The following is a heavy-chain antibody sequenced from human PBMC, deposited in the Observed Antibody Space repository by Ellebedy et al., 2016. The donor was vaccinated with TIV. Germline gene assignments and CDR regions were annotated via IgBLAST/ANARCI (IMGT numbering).Heavy chain of an antibody. J-gene: IGHJ4*02. CDR2: ISAYNGAT. Sequence: ASVKVSCKASGYTFTSHGISWVRQAPGQGPEWMGWISAYNGATNYARNLQDRVTMTRDTSTRTVYMELRSLRFEDTAVYYCASVPSAGADFWGQGTLVTVSS. CDR3: ASVPSAGADF. CDR1: GYTFTSHG. V-gene: IGHV1-18*04. D-gene: IGHD4-17*01.